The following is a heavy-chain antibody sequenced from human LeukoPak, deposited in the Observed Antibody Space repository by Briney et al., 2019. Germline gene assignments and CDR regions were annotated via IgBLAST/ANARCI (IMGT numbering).Heavy chain of an antibody. V-gene: IGHV3-48*04. J-gene: IGHJ5*02. Sequence: GGSLRLSCAASGFTFSSYSMNWVRQAPGKGLEWVSYISSSSSTIYYADSVKGRFTISKDNAKNSLYLQMNSLRAEDTAVYYCAKLGIVVVPAASFWFDPWGQGTLVTVSS. D-gene: IGHD2-2*01. CDR3: AKLGIVVVPAASFWFDP. CDR2: ISSSSSTI. CDR1: GFTFSSYS.